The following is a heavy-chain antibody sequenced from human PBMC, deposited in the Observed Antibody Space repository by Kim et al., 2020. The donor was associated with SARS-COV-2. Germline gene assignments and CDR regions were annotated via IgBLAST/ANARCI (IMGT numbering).Heavy chain of an antibody. V-gene: IGHV1-18*01. Sequence: QKLQGRVTMTTDTSTSTAYMELRSLRSDDTAVYYCARPGRGSWYLAHFDYWGQGTLVTVSS. CDR3: ARPGRGSWYLAHFDY. D-gene: IGHD6-13*01. J-gene: IGHJ4*02.